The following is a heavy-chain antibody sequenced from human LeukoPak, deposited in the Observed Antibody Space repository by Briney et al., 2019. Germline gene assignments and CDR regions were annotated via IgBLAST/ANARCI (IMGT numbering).Heavy chain of an antibody. J-gene: IGHJ5*02. CDR3: ERDRGYCSSTSCYIGEYNWFDP. CDR2: IIPVFGTA. Sequence: RVASVRVSCKASGGTFISYAISWVRQAPGQGLEWMGGIIPVFGTANYAQKLQGRVTISTDETTSTAYMELSSLRSEDTAVYCCERDRGYCSSTSCYIGEYNWFDPWGQGTLVTVSS. D-gene: IGHD2-2*02. CDR1: GGTFISYA. V-gene: IGHV1-69*05.